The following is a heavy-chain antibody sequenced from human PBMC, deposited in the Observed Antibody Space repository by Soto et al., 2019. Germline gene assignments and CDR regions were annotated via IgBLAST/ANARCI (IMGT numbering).Heavy chain of an antibody. V-gene: IGHV3-30*18. Sequence: PGGSLRLSCAASGFTFSSYGMHWVRQAPGKGLEWVAVISYDGSNKYYADSVKGRFTISRDNSKNTLYLQMNSLRAEDTAVYYCAKDGGYCSGGSCYSGWFDPWGQRTLVTVSS. CDR3: AKDGGYCSGGSCYSGWFDP. J-gene: IGHJ5*02. D-gene: IGHD2-15*01. CDR2: ISYDGSNK. CDR1: GFTFSSYG.